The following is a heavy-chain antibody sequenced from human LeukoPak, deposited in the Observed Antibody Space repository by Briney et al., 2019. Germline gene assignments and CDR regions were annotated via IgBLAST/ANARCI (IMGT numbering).Heavy chain of an antibody. V-gene: IGHV3-33*01. D-gene: IGHD3-22*01. CDR3: ARELSSRAMIVRGFDY. CDR2: IWYDGSNK. Sequence: PGRSLRLSCAASGFTFSSYGMHWVRQAPGKGLEWVAVIWYDGSNKYYADSVKGRFTISRDNSKNTLYLQMNSLRAEDTAVYYCARELSSRAMIVRGFDYWGQGTLVTVSS. CDR1: GFTFSSYG. J-gene: IGHJ4*02.